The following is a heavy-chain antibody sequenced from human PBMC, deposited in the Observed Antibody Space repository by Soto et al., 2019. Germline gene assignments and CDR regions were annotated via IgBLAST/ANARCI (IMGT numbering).Heavy chain of an antibody. V-gene: IGHV3-23*01. CDR1: GFTFSSFA. Sequence: EVQLLESGGGLVQPGGSLRLSCEVSGFTFSSFAMSWVRQAPGKGLEWVSVISSSGGTTYYTDSVKGRFTISRDNSKNTLYLHMNSLRAEDTAVYYCARDYSYACDYWGQGTLVTVSS. D-gene: IGHD3-16*01. CDR2: ISSSGGTT. CDR3: ARDYSYACDY. J-gene: IGHJ4*02.